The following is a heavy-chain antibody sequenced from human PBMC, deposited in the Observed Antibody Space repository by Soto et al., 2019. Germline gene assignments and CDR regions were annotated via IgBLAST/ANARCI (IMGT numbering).Heavy chain of an antibody. CDR3: ARVGRRATAGNFDN. D-gene: IGHD6-13*01. Sequence: SETLSLTCTVSGGSVSSGDYYWSWIRQPPGKGLEWIGYIYYSGSTYYNPSLKRRVTISVDTSKNQCSLKLSSMTAADTAVYYCARVGRRATAGNFDNWGQETLVTISS. CDR2: IYYSGST. V-gene: IGHV4-30-4*01. CDR1: GGSVSSGDYY. J-gene: IGHJ4*02.